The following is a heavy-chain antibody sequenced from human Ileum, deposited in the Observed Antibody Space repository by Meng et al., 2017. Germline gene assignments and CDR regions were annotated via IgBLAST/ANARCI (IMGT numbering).Heavy chain of an antibody. V-gene: IGHV4-34*01. CDR1: GGSFSANY. CDR2: INHNGNT. CDR3: ASARYDN. J-gene: IGHJ4*02. Sequence: QVQLQQWGAGRLKPSETLSLTCVVYGGSFSANYWTWIRQPPGKGLERIGEINHNGNTNYKPSLKSRVTISVDTSKKQFSLRLTSVTAADTAVYYCASARYDNWGQGTLVTVSS.